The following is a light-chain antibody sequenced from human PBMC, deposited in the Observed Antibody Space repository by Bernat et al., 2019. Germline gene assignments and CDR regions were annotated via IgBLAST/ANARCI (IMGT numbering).Light chain of an antibody. J-gene: IGKJ1*01. CDR2: KAS. Sequence: DIQLTQSPPFLSASVGDRVTITCRASQVIGTYLAWYQQKPGKAPKLLIYKASSLESGVPSRFSGSGSGTEFTLTISSLQPDDFATYYCQQYNSYLWTFGQGTKVEIK. CDR1: QVIGTY. CDR3: QQYNSYLWT. V-gene: IGKV1-5*03.